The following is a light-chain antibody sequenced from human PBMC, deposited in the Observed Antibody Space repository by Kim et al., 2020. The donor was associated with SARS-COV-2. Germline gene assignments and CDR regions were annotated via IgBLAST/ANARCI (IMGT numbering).Light chain of an antibody. CDR3: QQYDNLPRT. Sequence: DIQMTQSPSSLSASVGDRVTITCQASQDISIYLNWYQQKPGKAPKLLIYDASNLETGVPSRFSGSGSGTDFTFTISSLQPEDIATYYCQQYDNLPRTFGQGTKLEI. CDR2: DAS. V-gene: IGKV1-33*01. J-gene: IGKJ2*02. CDR1: QDISIY.